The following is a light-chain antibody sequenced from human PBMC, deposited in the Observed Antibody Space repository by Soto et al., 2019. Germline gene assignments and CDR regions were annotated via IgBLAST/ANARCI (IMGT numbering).Light chain of an antibody. CDR1: QSISSF. CDR2: AAS. J-gene: IGKJ1*01. Sequence: DIQMTQSPSSLSASVGDRVTITCRASQSISSFLNRYQQKPGKAPKLLIYAASSLQSGVPSRSSGSGSGTDFTLTISSLQPEDFATYYCQQSYSTPPWTFGKGTKVDIK. V-gene: IGKV1-39*01. CDR3: QQSYSTPPWT.